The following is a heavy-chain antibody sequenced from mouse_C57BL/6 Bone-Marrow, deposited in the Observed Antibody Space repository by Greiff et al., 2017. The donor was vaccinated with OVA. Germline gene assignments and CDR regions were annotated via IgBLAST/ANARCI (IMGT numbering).Heavy chain of an antibody. CDR1: GYTFTDYA. V-gene: IGHV1-67*01. Sequence: QVKLQQSGPELVRPGASVKISCKASGYTFTDYAMHWVKQSHAKSLEWIGVISTYYGDASYNEKFKDKATITVDKSSITAYMELTSLTSEDSAVYYCASSGYFDYWGQGTTLTVSS. CDR3: ASSGYFDY. D-gene: IGHD3-1*01. J-gene: IGHJ2*01. CDR2: ISTYYGDA.